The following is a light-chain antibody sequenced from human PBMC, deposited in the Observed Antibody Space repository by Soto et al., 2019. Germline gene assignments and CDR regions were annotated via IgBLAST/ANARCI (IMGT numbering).Light chain of an antibody. CDR1: HSVISD. CDR3: QQRNRCRLT. CDR2: DAS. J-gene: IGKJ4*01. Sequence: ELVLTQSSVTLSLSPGETATLSCRASHSVISDLPWYQQKPGQSPRLLISDASNRATGIPARFSGIGSGTDFILTISSLVPDDFAVYYCQQRNRCRLTFGGGTGVEIK. V-gene: IGKV3-11*01.